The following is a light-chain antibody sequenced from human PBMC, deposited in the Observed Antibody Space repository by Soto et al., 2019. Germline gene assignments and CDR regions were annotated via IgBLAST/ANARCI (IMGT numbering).Light chain of an antibody. Sequence: DIVMTQSPATLSVAPGERVTFSCRASQSVSSNFLAWYQQKPGQAPRLLIYDASNLESGVPSRFSGSGSGTEFTLTISSLQPDDFATYYCQQYNSYPITFGQGTRLEIK. V-gene: IGKV3-15*01. CDR1: QSVSSN. J-gene: IGKJ5*01. CDR2: DAS. CDR3: QQYNSYPIT.